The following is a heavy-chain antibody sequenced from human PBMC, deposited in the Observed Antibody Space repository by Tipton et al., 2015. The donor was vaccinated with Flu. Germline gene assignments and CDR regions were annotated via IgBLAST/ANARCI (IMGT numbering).Heavy chain of an antibody. V-gene: IGHV1-18*01. D-gene: IGHD6-13*01. Sequence: QLVQSGAEVKKPGASVKVSCKASGYTFTSYGISWVRQAPGQGLEWMGWISAYNGNTNYAQKLQGRVTMTTDTSTSTAYMELRSLRSDDTAVYYCARDSSSWYYYYYYGMDVWGQGTTVTVSS. CDR1: GYTFTSYG. CDR2: ISAYNGNT. J-gene: IGHJ6*02. CDR3: ARDSSSWYYYYYYGMDV.